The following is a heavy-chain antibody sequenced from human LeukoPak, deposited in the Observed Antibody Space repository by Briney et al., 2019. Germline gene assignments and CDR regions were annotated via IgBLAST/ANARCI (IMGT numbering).Heavy chain of an antibody. CDR3: ARHPCSGGSCPLDYYYYYGMDV. Sequence: SETLSLTCTVSGGSIGSSSYYWGWIRQPPGKGLEWIGSIYYSGSTYYNPSLKSRVTISVDTSKNQFSLKLRSVTAADTAVYYCARHPCSGGSCPLDYYYYYGMDVWGQGTTVTVSS. V-gene: IGHV4-39*01. CDR1: GGSIGSSSYY. CDR2: IYYSGST. D-gene: IGHD2-15*01. J-gene: IGHJ6*02.